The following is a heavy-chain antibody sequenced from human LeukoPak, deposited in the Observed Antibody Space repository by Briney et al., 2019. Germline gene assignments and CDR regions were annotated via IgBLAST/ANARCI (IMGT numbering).Heavy chain of an antibody. J-gene: IGHJ4*02. D-gene: IGHD6-13*01. CDR2: IYYSGST. V-gene: IGHV4-59*01. Sequence: SETLSLTCTVPGGSIISYYWSWIRQPPGKGLELIGYIYYSGSTNYNPSLKSRVTISVDTSKNQFSLKLSSVTAADTAVYYCARGYSSSWYTGGYWGQGTLVTVSS. CDR3: ARGYSSSWYTGGY. CDR1: GGSIISYY.